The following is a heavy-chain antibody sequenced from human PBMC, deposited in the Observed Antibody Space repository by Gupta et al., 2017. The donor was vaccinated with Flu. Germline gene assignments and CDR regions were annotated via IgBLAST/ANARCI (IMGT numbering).Heavy chain of an antibody. CDR2: IHPDDSST. V-gene: IGHV5-51*01. CDR1: GYSFTTYW. Sequence: EVQLVQSGAEVKKPGESLKISCKASGYSFTTYWIGWVRQLPGKGLEWMGIIHPDDSSTRYSPSFQGQVTISADKSVTTAYLRWSSLKASDTAMYYCARHFRTSSGYFGAFDIWGQGTMVTVSS. J-gene: IGHJ3*02. D-gene: IGHD3-22*01. CDR3: ARHFRTSSGYFGAFDI.